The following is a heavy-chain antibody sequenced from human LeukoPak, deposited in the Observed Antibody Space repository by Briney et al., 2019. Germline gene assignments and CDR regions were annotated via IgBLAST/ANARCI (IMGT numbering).Heavy chain of an antibody. V-gene: IGHV3-66*01. CDR1: GLSVSSNY. CDR2: LYGTGKT. J-gene: IGHJ4*02. CDR3: ARENCGGGYCYDPYYFYY. D-gene: IGHD2-15*01. Sequence: GGSLRLSCAASGLSVSSNYLSWVRHAPGKGLEWVSVLYGTGKTYYADSVKGRFTISRDNSKNTLYLQMNSLRAEGTAVYYCARENCGGGYCYDPYYFYYWGQGTLVTVSS.